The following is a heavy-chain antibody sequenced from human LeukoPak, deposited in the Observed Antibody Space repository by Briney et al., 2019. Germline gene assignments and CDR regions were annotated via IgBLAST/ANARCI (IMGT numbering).Heavy chain of an antibody. Sequence: SGTLSLTCAVSGGSINSINWWSWVRQPPGQGLEWIGEMYHTGGFNYNPSLKSRVTISLDKSQNQFSLRLSSVTAADTAVYYCARNPRDGHTFDYWGQGPLVPVSS. CDR1: GGSINSINW. V-gene: IGHV4-4*02. CDR2: MYHTGGF. J-gene: IGHJ4*02. CDR3: ARNPRDGHTFDY.